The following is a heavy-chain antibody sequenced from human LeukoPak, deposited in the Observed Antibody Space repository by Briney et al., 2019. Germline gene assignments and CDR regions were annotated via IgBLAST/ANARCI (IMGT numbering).Heavy chain of an antibody. CDR1: GFTFSSYS. D-gene: IGHD7-27*01. Sequence: GGSLRLSCAASGFTFSSYSMNWVRQAPGKGLEWVSSISSSSSYMYYADSVKGRFTISRDNAKNSLYLQMNSLRAEDTAVYYCARDPFFLGMAMGNWFDPWGQGTLVTVSS. V-gene: IGHV3-21*01. CDR3: ARDPFFLGMAMGNWFDP. CDR2: ISSSSSYM. J-gene: IGHJ5*02.